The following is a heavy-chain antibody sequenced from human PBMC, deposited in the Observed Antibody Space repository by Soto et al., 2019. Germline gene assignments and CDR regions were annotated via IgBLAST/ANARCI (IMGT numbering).Heavy chain of an antibody. CDR2: MNPNSGNT. Sequence: QVQLVQSGAEVKKPGASVKVSCKASGYTFTSYDINWVRQATGQGLEWMGWMNPNSGNTGYAQKFQGRVTMTRNTSISTAYMELSSLRSEDTAVYYCAREGARDGGNAEVRYDYWGQGTLVTVSS. CDR3: AREGARDGGNAEVRYDY. J-gene: IGHJ4*02. V-gene: IGHV1-8*01. D-gene: IGHD2-15*01. CDR1: GYTFTSYD.